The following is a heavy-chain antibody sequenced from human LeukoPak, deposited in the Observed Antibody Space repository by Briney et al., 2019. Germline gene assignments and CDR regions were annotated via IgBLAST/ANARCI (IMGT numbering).Heavy chain of an antibody. CDR3: AKDGDVRYCSGGSCHLGGGYFDY. J-gene: IGHJ4*02. CDR1: GFTFDDYA. D-gene: IGHD2-15*01. Sequence: GRSLRLSCAASGFTFDDYAMHWVRQAPGKGLEWVSGISRNSGSIGYADSVKGRFTISGDNAKNSPYLQMNSLRAEDMALYYCAKDGDVRYCSGGSCHLGGGYFDYWGQGTLVTVSS. V-gene: IGHV3-9*03. CDR2: ISRNSGSI.